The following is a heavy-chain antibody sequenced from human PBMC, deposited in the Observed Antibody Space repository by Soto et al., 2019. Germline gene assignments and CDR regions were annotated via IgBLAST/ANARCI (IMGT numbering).Heavy chain of an antibody. CDR2: IYYSGTT. V-gene: IGHV4-31*03. CDR3: AASCVACGGFNYYGMDV. CDR1: GGSISSGGYY. J-gene: IGHJ6*02. Sequence: PPETLCLTCTVSGGSISSGGYYWYWLRQHPGKGLEWIGYIYYSGTTYYNPSLKSRVTISVDTSKNQFSLKLSSVTAADTAVYYCAASCVACGGFNYYGMDVWGQGTTVT. D-gene: IGHD2-21*01.